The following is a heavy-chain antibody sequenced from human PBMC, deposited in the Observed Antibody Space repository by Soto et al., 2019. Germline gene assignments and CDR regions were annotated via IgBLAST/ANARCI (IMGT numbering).Heavy chain of an antibody. V-gene: IGHV3-7*03. J-gene: IGHJ3*02. CDR1: GFTFSSYW. CDR2: IKQDGSEK. Sequence: GGSLRLSCAASGFTFSSYWMSCVRQAPGKGLEWVANIKQDGSEKYYVDSVKGRFTISRDNAKNSLYLQMNSLRAEDTAVYYCARSSHYDSGGYYYRGELGFVFDIWGQGTMVTVSS. CDR3: ARSSHYDSGGYYYRGELGFVFDI. D-gene: IGHD3-22*01.